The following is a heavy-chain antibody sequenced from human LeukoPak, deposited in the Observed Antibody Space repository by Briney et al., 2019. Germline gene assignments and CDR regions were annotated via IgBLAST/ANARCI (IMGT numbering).Heavy chain of an antibody. CDR2: ISPGADYT. CDR1: GDSITSYF. Sequence: ASVKISFKASGDSITSYFMHWVRQPPGQGLEWLGIISPGADYTTYAQRFQGRISMTRDTSTSTVYMELSSLRSDDTAVYYCARADDQHFDYWGQGTLVTVSS. J-gene: IGHJ4*02. CDR3: ARADDQHFDY. V-gene: IGHV1-46*01.